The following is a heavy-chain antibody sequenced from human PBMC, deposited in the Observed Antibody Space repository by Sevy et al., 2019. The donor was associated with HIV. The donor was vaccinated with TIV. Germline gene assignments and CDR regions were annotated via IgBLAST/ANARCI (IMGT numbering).Heavy chain of an antibody. Sequence: SETLSPTCAVSNYSISSGYYWGWIRQPPGKGLEWIGNGYHGGSTYYNPSLQSRVTISLDTSKNHFSLRLRSVTAADTAVYYCARASGGDRLDYYGMDVWGQGTTVTVSS. D-gene: IGHD2-21*02. CDR3: ARASGGDRLDYYGMDV. CDR1: NYSISSGYY. CDR2: GYHGGST. J-gene: IGHJ6*02. V-gene: IGHV4-38-2*01.